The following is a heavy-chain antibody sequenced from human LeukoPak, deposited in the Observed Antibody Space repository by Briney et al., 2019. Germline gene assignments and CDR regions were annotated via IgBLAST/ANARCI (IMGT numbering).Heavy chain of an antibody. V-gene: IGHV1-69*13. J-gene: IGHJ4*02. CDR3: AREATSWIQLWRGGELDY. Sequence: SVKVSCKASGGTFSSYAISWVRQAPGQGLEWMGGIIPIFGTANYAQKFQGRVTITADESTSTAYMELSSLRSEDTAVYYCAREATSWIQLWRGGELDYWGQGTLVTVSS. CDR1: GGTFSSYA. D-gene: IGHD5-18*01. CDR2: IIPIFGTA.